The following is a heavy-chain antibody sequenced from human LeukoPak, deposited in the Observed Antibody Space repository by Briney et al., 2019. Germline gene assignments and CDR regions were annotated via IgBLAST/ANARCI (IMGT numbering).Heavy chain of an antibody. J-gene: IGHJ4*02. V-gene: IGHV4-34*01. CDR2: INHSGST. CDR3: ARGVIVVARTVLLWIVPVLKEYYFDY. Sequence: SETLSLTCAVYGGSFSGYYWSWIRQPPGKGLEWIGEINHSGSTNYNPSLKSRVTISVDTSKNQFSLKLSSVTAADTAVYYCARGVIVVARTVLLWIVPVLKEYYFDYWGQGTLVTVSS. CDR1: GGSFSGYY. D-gene: IGHD2-15*01.